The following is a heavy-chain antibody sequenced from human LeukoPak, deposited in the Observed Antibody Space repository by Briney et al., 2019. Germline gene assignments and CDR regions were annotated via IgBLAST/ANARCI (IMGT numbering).Heavy chain of an antibody. CDR1: GFTFTDYA. CDR2: ITTTVGDT. CDR3: AKRPYGSGGGHFDH. Sequence: GGSLRLSCVASGFTFTDYAMTWVRQPPGRRLEWVSTITTTVGDTHYADSVKGRFTASRDGSKGTLFLQMNSLRAEDTGVYYCAKRPYGSGGGHFDHWGQGTLAIVSS. J-gene: IGHJ4*02. D-gene: IGHD3-10*01. V-gene: IGHV3-23*01.